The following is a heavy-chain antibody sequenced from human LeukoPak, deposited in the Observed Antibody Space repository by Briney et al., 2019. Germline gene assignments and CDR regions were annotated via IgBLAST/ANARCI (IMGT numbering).Heavy chain of an antibody. V-gene: IGHV3-23*01. Sequence: GGSLRLSCAASGFTFNNYAMRWVRQAPGKGLEWVSGITGTGSSTYYADSVKGRFTISRDNSKNTLYLRMSGLRAEDTAIYYCAKISSSPLYWGQGTLVTVSS. D-gene: IGHD6-6*01. CDR2: ITGTGSST. J-gene: IGHJ4*02. CDR3: AKISSSPLY. CDR1: GFTFNNYA.